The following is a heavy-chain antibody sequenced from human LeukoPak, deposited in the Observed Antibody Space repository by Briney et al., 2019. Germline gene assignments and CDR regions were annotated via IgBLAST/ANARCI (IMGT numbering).Heavy chain of an antibody. V-gene: IGHV3-23*01. CDR3: ANWREGTMVYFDY. D-gene: IGHD3-10*01. Sequence: GGSLRLSCAASGFTFSSYAMTWVRQAPGKGLEWVSAISGSGHNTYYADSVKGRFTISRDNSKNTVYLQMNSLRAEDTALYYCANWREGTMVYFDYWGQGTLVTVSS. J-gene: IGHJ4*02. CDR1: GFTFSSYA. CDR2: ISGSGHNT.